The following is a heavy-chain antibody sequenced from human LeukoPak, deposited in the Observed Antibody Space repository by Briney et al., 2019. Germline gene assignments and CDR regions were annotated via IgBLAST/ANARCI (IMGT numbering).Heavy chain of an antibody. CDR3: ARGVKQWLETYYYYYMDV. CDR1: GGSISSYY. D-gene: IGHD6-19*01. CDR2: IYYSGST. V-gene: IGHV4-59*01. Sequence: SETLSLTCTVSGGSISSYYWSWIRQPPGKGLEWIGYIYYSGSTNHNPSLKSRVTISVDTSKNQFSLKLSSVTAADTAVYHCARGVKQWLETYYYYYMDVWGKGTTVTVSS. J-gene: IGHJ6*03.